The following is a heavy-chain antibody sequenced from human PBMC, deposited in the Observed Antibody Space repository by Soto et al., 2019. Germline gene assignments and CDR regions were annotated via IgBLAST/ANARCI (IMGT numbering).Heavy chain of an antibody. CDR2: IIPIFGTA. Sequence: SVKVSCKASGGTFSSYAISWVRQAPGQGLEWMGGIIPIFGTANYAQKFQGRVTITADESTSTAYMELSSLRSEDTAVYYCASTPPSRRNGVVIIRWFDPWGQGTLVTVS. CDR3: ASTPPSRRNGVVIIRWFDP. CDR1: GGTFSSYA. D-gene: IGHD3-3*01. V-gene: IGHV1-69*13. J-gene: IGHJ5*02.